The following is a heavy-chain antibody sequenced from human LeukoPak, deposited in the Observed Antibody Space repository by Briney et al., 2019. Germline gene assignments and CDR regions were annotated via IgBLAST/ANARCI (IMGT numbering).Heavy chain of an antibody. D-gene: IGHD4-17*01. CDR2: TSGSGGST. CDR1: GFTFSSYA. Sequence: GGSLRLSCAASGFTFSSYAMSWVRQAPGKGLEWVSATSGSGGSTYYADSVKGRFTISRDNSKNTLYLQMNSLRAEDTAVYYCAKVVGYGDYGFDYWGRGTLVTVSS. J-gene: IGHJ4*02. CDR3: AKVVGYGDYGFDY. V-gene: IGHV3-23*01.